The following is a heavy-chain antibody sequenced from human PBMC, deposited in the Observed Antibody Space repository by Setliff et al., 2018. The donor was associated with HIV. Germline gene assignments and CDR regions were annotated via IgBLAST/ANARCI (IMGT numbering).Heavy chain of an antibody. CDR2: INPNRGDT. CDR1: GYTFTGYF. V-gene: IGHV1-2*06. J-gene: IGHJ3*01. Sequence: ASVKVSCKASGYTFTGYFIHWVRQAPGQGLEWMGQINPNRGDTKSHHKFADRLIMSRDTSLTTVYMEIPRLTSDDAAVYYCARPRVFDSFDVWGQGTMVTVSS. CDR3: ARPRVFDSFDV.